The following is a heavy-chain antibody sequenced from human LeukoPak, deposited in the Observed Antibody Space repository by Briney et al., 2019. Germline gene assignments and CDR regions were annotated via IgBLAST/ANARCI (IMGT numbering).Heavy chain of an antibody. CDR1: GGSISSSTYY. CDR3: ARRTPFNGSGNYEYYFDY. V-gene: IGHV4-39*01. CDR2: IYYGGST. Sequence: PSETLSLTCTVSGGSISSSTYYWGWIRQPPGKGLEWIGSIYYGGSTYYNPSLKSRVTISVDTSKNQFSLKLSSVTAADTAVYYCARRTPFNGSGNYEYYFDYWGQGTLVTVSS. J-gene: IGHJ4*02. D-gene: IGHD3-10*01.